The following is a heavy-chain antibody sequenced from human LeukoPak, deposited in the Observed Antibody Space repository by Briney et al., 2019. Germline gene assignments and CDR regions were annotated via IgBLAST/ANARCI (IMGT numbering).Heavy chain of an antibody. J-gene: IGHJ4*02. CDR1: GGSFSGYY. V-gene: IGHV4-34*01. CDR3: ARGCVGNCPKGATFDS. Sequence: SETLSLTCAVYGGSFSGYYWTWIRQPPGKGLEWIGENNHSGSTNYNPSLKSRVTISVDTSVNQFSLKLRSVTAADTAVYYCARGCVGNCPKGATFDSWGQGTLVTVSS. D-gene: IGHD1-7*01. CDR2: NNHSGST.